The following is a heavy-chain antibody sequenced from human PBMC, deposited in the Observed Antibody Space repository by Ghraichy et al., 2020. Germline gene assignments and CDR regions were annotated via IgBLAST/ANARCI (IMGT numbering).Heavy chain of an antibody. CDR3: ARGGPRIRVYSSSWYQYNWFDP. CDR1: GGSFSGYY. J-gene: IGHJ5*02. D-gene: IGHD6-13*01. V-gene: IGHV4-34*01. CDR2: INHSGST. Sequence: SETLSLTCAVYGGSFSGYYWSWIRQPPGKGLEWIGEINHSGSTNYNPSLKSRVTISVDTSKNQFSLKLSSVTAADTAVYYCARGGPRIRVYSSSWYQYNWFDPWGQGTLVTVSS.